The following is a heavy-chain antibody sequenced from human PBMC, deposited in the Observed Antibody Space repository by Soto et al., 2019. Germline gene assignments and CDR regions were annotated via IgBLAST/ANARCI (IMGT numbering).Heavy chain of an antibody. J-gene: IGHJ6*02. Sequence: LRLSCAASGFTFSNAWMSWVRQAPGKGLEWVGRIKSKTDGGTTDYAAPVKGRFTISRDDSKNTLYLQMNSLKTEDTAVYYCTTSIAAAGTGVYYYYYGMDVWGQGTTVTVSS. CDR1: GFTFSNAW. CDR2: IKSKTDGGTT. CDR3: TTSIAAAGTGVYYYYYGMDV. V-gene: IGHV3-15*01. D-gene: IGHD6-13*01.